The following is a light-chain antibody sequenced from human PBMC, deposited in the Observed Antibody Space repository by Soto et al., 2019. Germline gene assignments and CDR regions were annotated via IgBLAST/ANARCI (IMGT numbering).Light chain of an antibody. CDR2: DAS. CDR3: QQYAGSPRT. V-gene: IGKV3-20*01. CDR1: QSISSNY. J-gene: IGKJ1*01. Sequence: EIVLTQSPGTLSLSPGERATLSCRASQSISSNYLAWYQQTPGQAPRLLIYDASSRAAGIPDRFSGSGSGTDFTLTISRLEPEDFGVYYWQQYAGSPRTFGQGTKVEVK.